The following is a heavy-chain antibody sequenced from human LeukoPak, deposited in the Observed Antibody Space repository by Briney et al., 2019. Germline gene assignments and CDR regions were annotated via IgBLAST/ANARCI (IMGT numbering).Heavy chain of an antibody. J-gene: IGHJ5*02. CDR2: IYYSGST. D-gene: IGHD3-10*01. Sequence: SETLSLTCTVSGGSISSYYWSWIRQPPGKGLEWIGYIYYSGSTNYNPSLKSRVTISVDTSKNQFSLKLSSVTAADTAVYYCAKAGELLWFGELSPDPNWFDPWGQGTLVTVSS. CDR3: AKAGELLWFGELSPDPNWFDP. CDR1: GGSISSYY. V-gene: IGHV4-59*08.